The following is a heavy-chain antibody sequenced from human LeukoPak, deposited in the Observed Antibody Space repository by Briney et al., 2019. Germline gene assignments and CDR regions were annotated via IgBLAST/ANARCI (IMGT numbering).Heavy chain of an antibody. CDR3: ARDQEGFDY. V-gene: IGHV1-46*01. CDR2: IYPRDGST. CDR1: GYTFTSNY. Sequence: ASVKVSCKASGYTFTSNYIHWVRQAPGQGLERMGMIYPRDGSTSYAQKFQGRVTVTRDTSTSTVHMELSGLRSEDTAVYCCARDQEGFDYWGQGTLVTVSS. J-gene: IGHJ4*02.